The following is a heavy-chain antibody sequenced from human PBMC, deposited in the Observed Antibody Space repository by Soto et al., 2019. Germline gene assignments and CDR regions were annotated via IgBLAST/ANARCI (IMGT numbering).Heavy chain of an antibody. D-gene: IGHD3-3*01. CDR1: GFTVSSNY. V-gene: IGHV3-53*01. CDR3: ARDGPIWSGYFDY. Sequence: GGSLRLSCAASGFTVSSNYMSWVRQAPGKGLEWVSVIYSGGSTYYADSVKGRFTISRDNSKNTLYLQMNSLRAEDTAVYHCARDGPIWSGYFDYWGQGTLVTVFS. J-gene: IGHJ4*02. CDR2: IYSGGST.